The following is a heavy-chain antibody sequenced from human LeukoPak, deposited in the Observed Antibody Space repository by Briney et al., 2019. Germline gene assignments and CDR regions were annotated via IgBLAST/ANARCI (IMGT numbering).Heavy chain of an antibody. CDR1: GVSISSGSYY. CDR3: GSNDTTSSYQAS. J-gene: IGHJ4*02. CDR2: IYTSGST. D-gene: IGHD1-26*01. V-gene: IGHV4-61*02. Sequence: SQTLSLTCTVSGVSISSGSYYWSWIRQPAGKGLEWIGRIYTSGSTNYNPSLKSVVTSSVDTSKNQFSLKLRAVTAAEKVGYYGGSNDTTSSYQASGGQGTLVTVSS.